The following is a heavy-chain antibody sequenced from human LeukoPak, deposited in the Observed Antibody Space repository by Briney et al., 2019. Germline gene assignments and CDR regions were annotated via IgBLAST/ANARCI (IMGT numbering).Heavy chain of an antibody. Sequence: SETLSLTCTVSGGSLCSYYWSCIRQPPREGLECGVYIYYSGSTTYNPSLKSRVTISVDTSKNQFSLKLSSVTAADTAVYYCASNPITRYYYMDVWGKGTTVTISS. D-gene: IGHD5-24*01. J-gene: IGHJ6*03. CDR1: GGSLCSYY. V-gene: IGHV4-59*01. CDR3: ASNPITRYYYMDV. CDR2: IYYSGST.